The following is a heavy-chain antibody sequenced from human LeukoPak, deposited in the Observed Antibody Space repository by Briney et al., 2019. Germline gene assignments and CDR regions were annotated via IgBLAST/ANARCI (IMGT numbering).Heavy chain of an antibody. CDR1: GYSISSGYY. Sequence: PSETLSLTCTVSGYSISSGYYWGWIRQPPGKGLEWIGSIYHSGSTYYNPSLKSRVTISVDTSKNQFSLKLSSVTAADTAVYYCARVPLGYCSGGSCNPTWGQGTLVTVSS. V-gene: IGHV4-38-2*02. D-gene: IGHD2-15*01. CDR2: IYHSGST. CDR3: ARVPLGYCSGGSCNPT. J-gene: IGHJ5*02.